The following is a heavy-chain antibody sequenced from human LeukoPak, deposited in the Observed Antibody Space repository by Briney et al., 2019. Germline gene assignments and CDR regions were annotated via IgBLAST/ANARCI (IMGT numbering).Heavy chain of an antibody. CDR1: GGSISNSSYY. Sequence: SETLSLTCTVSGGSISNSSYYWGWVRQPPGKGLEWIGSVYYSGGAYYNPSLKSRVIISIDTSRSQFSLKVTSVTAADTAVYHCARLVATPVEGYYFDYWGQGTLVSVSS. V-gene: IGHV4-39*01. J-gene: IGHJ4*02. D-gene: IGHD5-12*01. CDR3: ARLVATPVEGYYFDY. CDR2: VYYSGGA.